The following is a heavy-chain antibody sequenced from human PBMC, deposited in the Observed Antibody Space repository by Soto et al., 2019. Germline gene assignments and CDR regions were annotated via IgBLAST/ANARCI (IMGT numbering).Heavy chain of an antibody. Sequence: PVGSLRLSCEASGFTFSSYIMHWVRQAPGKGLEWVAVILYDGSNKYYADSVKGRFSISRDNSKNTLYLQMNSLRDEDTAVYYCARDDEGGSYCDLGYWGQGTQVTVSS. CDR2: ILYDGSNK. V-gene: IGHV3-30-3*01. J-gene: IGHJ4*02. CDR3: ARDDEGGSYCDLGY. CDR1: GFTFSSYI. D-gene: IGHD3-10*01.